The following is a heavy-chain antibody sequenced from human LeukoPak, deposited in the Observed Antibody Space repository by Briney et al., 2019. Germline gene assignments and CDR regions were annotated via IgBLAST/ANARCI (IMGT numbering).Heavy chain of an antibody. CDR1: RYTFTGYY. Sequence: ASVKVSCKASRYTFTGYYLHWVRQAPGQGLEWMGWINPNRGGTSYSQKFQGRVTMTRDTSISTAYMELSSLRSDDTAVYYCGREKYSGGYLLDFWGQGTLVTVSS. CDR3: GREKYSGGYLLDF. CDR2: INPNRGGT. V-gene: IGHV1-2*02. J-gene: IGHJ4*02. D-gene: IGHD1-26*01.